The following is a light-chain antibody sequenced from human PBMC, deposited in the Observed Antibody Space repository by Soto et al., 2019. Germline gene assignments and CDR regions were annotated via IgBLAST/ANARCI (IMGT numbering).Light chain of an antibody. CDR3: QSYDSSLSGYV. V-gene: IGLV1-40*01. J-gene: IGLJ1*01. CDR2: GNS. Sequence: QSVLTQPASVNGAPGEMVTISCTGSSSNIRAGYDVHWYQQLPGTAPKLLIYGNSNRPSGVPDRFSGSKSGTSASLAITGLQAEDEADYYCQSYDSSLSGYVFGTGTKVTVL. CDR1: SSNIRAGYD.